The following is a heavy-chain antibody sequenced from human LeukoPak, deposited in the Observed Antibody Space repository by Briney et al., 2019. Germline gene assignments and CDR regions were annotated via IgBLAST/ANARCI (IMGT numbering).Heavy chain of an antibody. J-gene: IGHJ1*01. CDR3: ARSPCGGDCYSGHFQH. Sequence: GESLKISCQGSGYTFTTYWIGWVRQMPGKGLEWMGIIYPGDSDTRYSPSFQGQVTISADKSISTAYLQWSGLKASDTAMYYCARSPCGGDCYSGHFQHWGQGTLVTVSS. D-gene: IGHD2-21*02. CDR1: GYTFTTYW. V-gene: IGHV5-51*01. CDR2: IYPGDSDT.